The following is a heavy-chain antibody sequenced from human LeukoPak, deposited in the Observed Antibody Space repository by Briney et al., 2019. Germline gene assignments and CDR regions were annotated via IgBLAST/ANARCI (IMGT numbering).Heavy chain of an antibody. Sequence: PSETLSLTCTVSGGSISSGGYYWSWIRQHPGKGLEWIGYIYYSGSTYYNPSLKSRVTISVDTSKNQFSLKLSSVTAADTAVYYCARVRRYQLLYEDYWGQGTLVTVCS. V-gene: IGHV4-31*03. J-gene: IGHJ4*02. CDR2: IYYSGST. CDR3: ARVRRYQLLYEDY. CDR1: GGSISSGGYY. D-gene: IGHD2-2*02.